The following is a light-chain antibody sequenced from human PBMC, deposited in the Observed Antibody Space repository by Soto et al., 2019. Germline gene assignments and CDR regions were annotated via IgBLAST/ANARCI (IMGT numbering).Light chain of an antibody. CDR1: QSISGTY. J-gene: IGKJ3*01. V-gene: IGKV3-15*01. CDR2: GAS. Sequence: VLPQSPSTLSLTAGERATLSCRASQSISGTYLAWYQQKPGQAPRFLIYGASTRATGIPARFSGSGSGTEFTLTISILQSEDFAVYYCQQYNDWPTFGPGTKVD. CDR3: QQYNDWPT.